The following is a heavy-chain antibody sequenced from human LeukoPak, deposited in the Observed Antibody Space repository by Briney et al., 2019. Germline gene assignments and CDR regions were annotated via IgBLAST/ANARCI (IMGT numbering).Heavy chain of an antibody. Sequence: GESLKISCKGSGYRFTSYWIGWVRQMPGKGLEWMGIIYPGDSDTRYSPSFQGQVTISADKSISTAYLQWSSLKASDTGMYYCARCQVDMVRGVSPPHFDPWGQGALVTVSS. CDR1: GYRFTSYW. CDR2: IYPGDSDT. D-gene: IGHD3-10*01. CDR3: ARCQVDMVRGVSPPHFDP. J-gene: IGHJ5*02. V-gene: IGHV5-51*01.